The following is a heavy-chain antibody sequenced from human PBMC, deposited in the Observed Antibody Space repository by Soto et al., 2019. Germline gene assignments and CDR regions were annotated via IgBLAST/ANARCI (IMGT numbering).Heavy chain of an antibody. Sequence: GPPLRLSCAASGFTFSSYSMNSVRQAPGKGLECVSYISSSSTTIYYADSVKGRFTISRDNAKNSLYLQMNSLRHEDMACFYFARVLDAFDVGGQGTMGTVS. CDR2: ISSSSTTI. V-gene: IGHV3-48*02. CDR1: GFTFSSYS. J-gene: IGHJ3*01. CDR3: ARVLDAFDV.